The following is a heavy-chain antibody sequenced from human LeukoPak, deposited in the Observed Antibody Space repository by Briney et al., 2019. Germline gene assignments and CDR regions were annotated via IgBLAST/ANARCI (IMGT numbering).Heavy chain of an antibody. CDR2: IKQDGSEK. CDR1: EFTFNNYW. V-gene: IGHV3-7*01. CDR3: LRGRGMDV. Sequence: PGGSLRLSCAASEFTFNNYWMNWVRQAPGQGLEWVANIKQDGSEKYYVDSVKGRFTISRDNAKNSLYLQMNSLRAEDTAVYYCLRGRGMDVWGQGTTVTVSS. J-gene: IGHJ6*02.